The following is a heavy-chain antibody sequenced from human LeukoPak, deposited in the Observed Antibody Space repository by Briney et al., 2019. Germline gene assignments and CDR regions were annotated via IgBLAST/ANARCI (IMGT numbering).Heavy chain of an antibody. D-gene: IGHD2-15*01. CDR1: GFTFSSYS. CDR2: ISSSSSTI. J-gene: IGHJ4*02. Sequence: HSGGSLRLSCAASGFTFSSYSMNWVRQAPGKGLEWLSYISSSSSTIYYADSVKGRFTISRDNAKNSLYLQMNSLRAEDTAVYYCARGDCSGGSCYLSLTTIDYWGQGTLVTVSS. CDR3: ARGDCSGGSCYLSLTTIDY. V-gene: IGHV3-48*01.